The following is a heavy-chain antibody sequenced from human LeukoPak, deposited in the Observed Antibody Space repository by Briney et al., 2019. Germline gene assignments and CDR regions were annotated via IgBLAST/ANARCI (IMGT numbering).Heavy chain of an antibody. CDR2: INPGCGNT. Sequence: ASVRVSCKASGYTFGSYDINWVRKATGEGLEWMGWINPGCGNTGYAQRFQGRVTMTRDTSTNTAYMELSDLRSEDTAIYYCARLSETAAYYYTSGYYIRGYWGQGTLVTV. CDR1: GYTFGSYD. V-gene: IGHV1-8*02. CDR3: ARLSETAAYYYTSGYYIRGY. J-gene: IGHJ4*02. D-gene: IGHD3-22*01.